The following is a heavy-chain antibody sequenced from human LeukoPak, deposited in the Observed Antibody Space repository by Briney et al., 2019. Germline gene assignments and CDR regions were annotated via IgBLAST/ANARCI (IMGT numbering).Heavy chain of an antibody. Sequence: SETLSLTCTVSGGSISSSHYYWGWIRQSPGKGLEWIVCIYYSGTSYYNPSLESRVTISAATSMNRFSLMLTSLTAADTAVYYCARQSSDYYYYYIDVWGEGTTVIVSS. CDR3: ARQSSDYYYYYIDV. CDR2: IYYSGTS. J-gene: IGHJ6*03. V-gene: IGHV4-39*01. CDR1: GGSISSSHYY.